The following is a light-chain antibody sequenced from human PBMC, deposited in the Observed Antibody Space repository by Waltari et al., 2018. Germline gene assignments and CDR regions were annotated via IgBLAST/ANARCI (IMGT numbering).Light chain of an antibody. J-gene: IGLJ1*01. CDR2: ELN. CDR1: GSDVGDFTL. V-gene: IGLV2-8*01. CDR3: GSYTVTNNLYV. Sequence: QSALTQPPSASGSPGQSVTISCTGTGSDVGDFTLVSWYQQRPGKAPKLLMFELNKRPSGVSSRFSGSKSANAASLTISGLQAEDEGDYYCGSYTVTNNLYVFGTGTKVTVL.